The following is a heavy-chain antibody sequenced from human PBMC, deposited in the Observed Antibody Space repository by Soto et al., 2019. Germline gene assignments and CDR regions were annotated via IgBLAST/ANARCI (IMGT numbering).Heavy chain of an antibody. J-gene: IGHJ4*02. CDR2: IHSDSST. V-gene: IGHV3-53*01. CDR3: ARQQQLVLDY. Sequence: GGSLRLSCAASGFTVSSMTWVRQAPGKGLEWVSVIHSDSSTYYADPVKGRFTISRDKSKNTLYLQMNSLRAEDTAVYYCARQQQLVLDYWGQGALVTVSS. CDR1: GFTVSS. D-gene: IGHD6-13*01.